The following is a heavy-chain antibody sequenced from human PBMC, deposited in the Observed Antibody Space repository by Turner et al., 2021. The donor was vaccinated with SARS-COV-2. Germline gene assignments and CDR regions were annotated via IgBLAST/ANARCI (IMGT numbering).Heavy chain of an antibody. D-gene: IGHD2-15*01. CDR1: GFTFSNW. CDR3: ARDPNSGASL. CDR2: IKQDGSEK. V-gene: IGHV3-7*04. Sequence: EEQLVESGGGLVQPGGFLRPSCTASGFTFSNWMHWVRQAPGKGLEWVANIKQDGSEKYFVDSVKGRFNISRDNAKNSLYLQMNSLRAEDTAVYYCARDPNSGASLWGQGILVTVSS. J-gene: IGHJ4*02.